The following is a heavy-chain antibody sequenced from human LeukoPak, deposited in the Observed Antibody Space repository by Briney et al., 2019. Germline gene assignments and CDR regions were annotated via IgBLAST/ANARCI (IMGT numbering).Heavy chain of an antibody. J-gene: IGHJ6*02. D-gene: IGHD6-13*01. V-gene: IGHV1-18*01. Sequence: ASVKVSCKASGYTFTSYGISWVRQAPGQGLEWMGWISAYNGNTNYAQKLQGRVTMTTDTSTSTAYMELRSLRSDDTAVYYCARGGYSSSWYPGYYYYGMDVWGQGTTVTVSS. CDR3: ARGGYSSSWYPGYYYYGMDV. CDR2: ISAYNGNT. CDR1: GYTFTSYG.